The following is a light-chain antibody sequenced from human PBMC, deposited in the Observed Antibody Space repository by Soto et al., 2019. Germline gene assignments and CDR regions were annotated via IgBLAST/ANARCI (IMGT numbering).Light chain of an antibody. Sequence: EVVLAQSPGTLSLSPGERATLSCRASQSVTSNYLAWYQQKLGQSPRLLIYGASSRATGIPARFSGSGSGTDFTLTINRLEPEDFAVYYCQQYGSLPWTFGQGTKVEI. CDR1: QSVTSNY. V-gene: IGKV3-20*01. CDR3: QQYGSLPWT. J-gene: IGKJ1*01. CDR2: GAS.